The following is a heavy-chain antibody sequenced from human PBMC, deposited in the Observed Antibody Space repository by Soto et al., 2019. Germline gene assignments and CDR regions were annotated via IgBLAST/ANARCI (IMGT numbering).Heavy chain of an antibody. V-gene: IGHV1-69*06. CDR3: ARGGDGYNQAYKYYFDY. D-gene: IGHD5-12*01. CDR1: GGTFSSYT. Sequence: QVQLVQSGAEVKKPGSSVKVSCRASGGTFSSYTISWVRQAPGQGLEWMGGIIPMFGTTRYAQKFQGRVTITADKPTNTAYLELSSLRSEDTAVYYCARGGDGYNQAYKYYFDYWGQGTLVTVSS. J-gene: IGHJ4*02. CDR2: IIPMFGTT.